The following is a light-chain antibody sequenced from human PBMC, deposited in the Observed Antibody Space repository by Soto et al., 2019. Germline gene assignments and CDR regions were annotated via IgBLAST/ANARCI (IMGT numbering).Light chain of an antibody. J-gene: IGLJ3*02. CDR3: SSYTSSSTWV. CDR1: SSDVGGYNY. V-gene: IGLV2-14*01. Sequence: QSALTQPASVSGSPGQSITISCTGTSSDVGGYNYVSWYQQHPGTAPNLMIYDVSNRPSGVSKRFSGSKSGNTASLTISGLQAEDEADYYCSSYTSSSTWVFGGGTKLTVL. CDR2: DVS.